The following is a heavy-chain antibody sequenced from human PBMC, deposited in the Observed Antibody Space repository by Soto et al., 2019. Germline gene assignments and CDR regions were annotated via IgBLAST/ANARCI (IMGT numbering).Heavy chain of an antibody. CDR1: GFTLSDHC. Sequence: GGSLRLSCAGSGFTLSDHCIDWVRQAPGKGLEWVGRSRDKPQGYSTAYAASVKGRFTTSRDESKNSAYLQMNSLKTEDTAVYYCVRATYFSDSSGYTRCLDYWGQGTLVTVSS. V-gene: IGHV3-72*01. D-gene: IGHD3-22*01. CDR3: VRATYFSDSSGYTRCLDY. CDR2: SRDKPQGYST. J-gene: IGHJ4*02.